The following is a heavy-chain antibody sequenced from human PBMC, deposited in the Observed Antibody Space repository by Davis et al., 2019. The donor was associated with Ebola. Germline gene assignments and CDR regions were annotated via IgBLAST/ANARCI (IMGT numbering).Heavy chain of an antibody. V-gene: IGHV1-69*04. J-gene: IGHJ4*02. CDR3: ARVPLLGSGWDYYFDY. CDR1: GGTFSSYA. CDR2: IIPILGIV. D-gene: IGHD6-19*01. Sequence: AASVKVSCKASGGTFSSYAISWVRQAPGQGLEWMGRIIPILGIVNYAQKFQGRVTITADKSTSTAYMEVRSLRSDDTAVYYCARVPLLGSGWDYYFDYWGQGTLVTVSS.